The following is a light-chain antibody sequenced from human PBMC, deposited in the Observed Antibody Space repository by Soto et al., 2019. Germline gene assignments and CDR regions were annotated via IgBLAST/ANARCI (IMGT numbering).Light chain of an antibody. V-gene: IGLV2-14*03. J-gene: IGLJ3*02. CDR3: SSYTSNTTRV. Sequence: QSALTQPASVSGSPGQSITISCTGTSSDVGGYKYVSWYQHHPGQAPKLLIYDVTNRPSRVSNRFSGSKSGNTASLTISGLQAEDEGDYYCSSYTSNTTRVFGGGTKVTVL. CDR1: SSDVGGYKY. CDR2: DVT.